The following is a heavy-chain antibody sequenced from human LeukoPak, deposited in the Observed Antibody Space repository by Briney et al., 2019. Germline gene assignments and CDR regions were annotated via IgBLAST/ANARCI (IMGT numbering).Heavy chain of an antibody. V-gene: IGHV3-74*01. Sequence: PGGSLRLSCAASGFTFSSYWMHWVRQAPGKGLVWVSRINSDGSSTSYADSVKGRFTISRDNAKNTLYLQMNSLRAEDTAVYYCARWGDYYGNSYCFDYWGQGTLVTASS. J-gene: IGHJ4*02. CDR1: GFTFSSYW. D-gene: IGHD3-10*01. CDR2: INSDGSST. CDR3: ARWGDYYGNSYCFDY.